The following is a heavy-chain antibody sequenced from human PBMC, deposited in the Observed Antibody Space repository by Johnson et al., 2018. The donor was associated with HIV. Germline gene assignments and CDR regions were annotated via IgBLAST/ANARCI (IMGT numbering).Heavy chain of an antibody. CDR1: GFTFDDYA. V-gene: IGHV3-43D*03. D-gene: IGHD6-6*01. Sequence: EVQLLESGGGVVQPGGSLRLSCAASGFTFDDYAMHWVRQAPGKGLEWVSLISWDGGSTYYADSVKGRFTISRDNSKNTLYLQMNSLSVEDTAVYYCARDLPAIAARPGGAFDIWGQGTMVTVSS. CDR2: ISWDGGST. CDR3: ARDLPAIAARPGGAFDI. J-gene: IGHJ3*02.